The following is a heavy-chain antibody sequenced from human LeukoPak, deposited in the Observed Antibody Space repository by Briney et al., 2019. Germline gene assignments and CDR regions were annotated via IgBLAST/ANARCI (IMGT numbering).Heavy chain of an antibody. CDR2: IYHSGST. V-gene: IGHV4-30-2*06. CDR3: ARSHYDSSGSPIFGLGVDY. D-gene: IGHD3-22*01. J-gene: IGHJ4*02. CDR1: GGSISSGGYS. Sequence: KSSQTLSLTCAVSGGSISSGGYSWSWIRQSPGKGLEWIGYIYHSGSTYYNPPLKSRVTISVDKSKNQFSLRLRSVTAADTAVYYCARSHYDSSGSPIFGLGVDYWGQGTLVTVSS.